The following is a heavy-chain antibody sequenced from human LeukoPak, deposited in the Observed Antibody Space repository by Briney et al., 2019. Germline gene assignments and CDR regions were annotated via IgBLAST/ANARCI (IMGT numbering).Heavy chain of an antibody. D-gene: IGHD3-22*01. J-gene: IGHJ5*02. CDR1: GGSISSGGYS. Sequence: SETLSLTCAVSGGSISSGGYSWSWIRQPPGKGLEWIGYIYHSGSTYYNPSLKSRVTISVDRSKNQFSLKLSSVTAADTAVYYCARERIYYDSSGGVGYFDLWGQGTLVTVSS. CDR3: ARERIYYDSSGGVGYFDL. CDR2: IYHSGST. V-gene: IGHV4-30-2*01.